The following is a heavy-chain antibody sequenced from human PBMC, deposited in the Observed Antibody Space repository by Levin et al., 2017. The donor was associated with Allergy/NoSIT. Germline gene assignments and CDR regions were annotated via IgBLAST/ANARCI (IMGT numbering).Heavy chain of an antibody. CDR1: GFTFDNAW. D-gene: IGHD6-13*01. V-gene: IGHV3-15*01. CDR2: IKSKTHGGTT. J-gene: IGHJ4*02. Sequence: GGSLRLSCAASGFTFDNAWMSWVRQAPGKGLEWVGRIKSKTHGGTTDYAAPVKGRFAISRDDSKNTLYLQMTSLKTEDTAVYYCTSDAGGYIPAAYWGQGTLVTVSS. CDR3: TSDAGGYIPAAY.